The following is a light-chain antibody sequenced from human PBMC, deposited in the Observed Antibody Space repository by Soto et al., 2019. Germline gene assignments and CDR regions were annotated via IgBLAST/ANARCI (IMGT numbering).Light chain of an antibody. CDR3: QQLNSYVFA. Sequence: DLQLTQSPSFLSASVGDRVTITCRASPDVSRSLAWYQQKPGKAPHLLIYAASTLRSGVPSRFSGSGSETEFTLTISSLQPEDFATYYCQQLNSYVFAFGPGTKVDIK. CDR2: AAS. J-gene: IGKJ3*01. CDR1: PDVSRS. V-gene: IGKV1-9*01.